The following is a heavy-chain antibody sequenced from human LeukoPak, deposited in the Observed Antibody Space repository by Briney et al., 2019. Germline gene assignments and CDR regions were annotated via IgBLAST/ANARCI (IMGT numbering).Heavy chain of an antibody. CDR3: AREAKAPVYYYYYMDV. CDR2: IIPIFGTA. J-gene: IGHJ6*03. V-gene: IGHV1-69*05. CDR1: GGTFSTYA. Sequence: SVKVSCKASGGTFSTYAISWVRQAPGQGLEWMGGIIPIFGTANYAQKFQRRVTITTDESTSTAYMEMRSLRAADTAVYNCAREAKAPVYYYYYMDVWGKRSSVTVSS.